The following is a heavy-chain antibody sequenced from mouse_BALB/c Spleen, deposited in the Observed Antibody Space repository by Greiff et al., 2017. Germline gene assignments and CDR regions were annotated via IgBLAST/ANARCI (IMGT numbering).Heavy chain of an antibody. V-gene: IGHV5-6-5*01. Sequence: EVQRVESGGGLVKPGGSLKLSCAASGFTFSSYAMSWVRQTPEKRLEWVASISSGGSTYYPDSVKGRFTISRDNARNILYLQMSSLRSEDTAMYYCARPLYYYGSSGDYWGQGTTLTVSS. D-gene: IGHD1-1*01. CDR2: ISSGGST. CDR1: GFTFSSYA. J-gene: IGHJ2*01. CDR3: ARPLYYYGSSGDY.